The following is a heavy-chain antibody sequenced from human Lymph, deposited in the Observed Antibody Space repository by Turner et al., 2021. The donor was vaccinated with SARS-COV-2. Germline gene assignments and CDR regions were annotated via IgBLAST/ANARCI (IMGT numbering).Heavy chain of an antibody. CDR2: ISYDGSNK. CDR1: GFTFSPYA. Sequence: QVQLVEAGGGVVQAGRSLSLSCAASGFTFSPYAIHWVRQAAGKGLEWVAVISYDGSNKYYADSVKGRFTISRDNSKNTLYLKMNSLRAEDTAVYYCARYGSGGYFYYGLDVWGQGTTVTVSS. J-gene: IGHJ6*02. CDR3: ARYGSGGYFYYGLDV. V-gene: IGHV3-30*04. D-gene: IGHD3-10*01.